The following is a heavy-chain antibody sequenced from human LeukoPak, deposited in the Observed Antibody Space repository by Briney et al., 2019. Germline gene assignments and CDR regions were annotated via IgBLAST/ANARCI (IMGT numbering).Heavy chain of an antibody. CDR1: GGSISSSSYY. CDR2: VYYSGST. Sequence: SETLPLTCTVSGGSISSSSYYWGWIRQPPGKGLEWIGSVYYSGSTYYNPSLKSRVTISVDTSKNQFSLKLSSVTAADAAVYYCARDLTARGSFDYWGQGILVSVSS. J-gene: IGHJ4*02. D-gene: IGHD3-16*01. CDR3: ARDLTARGSFDY. V-gene: IGHV4-39*07.